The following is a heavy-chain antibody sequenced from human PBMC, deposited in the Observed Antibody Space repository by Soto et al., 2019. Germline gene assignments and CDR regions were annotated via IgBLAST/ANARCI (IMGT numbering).Heavy chain of an antibody. D-gene: IGHD6-13*01. V-gene: IGHV6-1*01. J-gene: IGHJ5*02. CDR2: TYYRSKWYN. CDR1: GDSVSSNSAA. CDR3: AREVRSSSWSQNWFDP. Sequence: SPTLSLTCAISGDSVSSNSAAWNWIRQSPSRGLEWLGRTYYRSKWYNDYAVSVKSRITINPDTSKNQFSLQLKSVTPEDTAVYYCAREVRSSSWSQNWFDPWGQGTLVTVSS.